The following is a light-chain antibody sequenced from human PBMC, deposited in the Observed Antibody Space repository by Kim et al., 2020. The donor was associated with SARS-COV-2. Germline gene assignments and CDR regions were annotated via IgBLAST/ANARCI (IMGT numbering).Light chain of an antibody. CDR1: QGVGNY. CDR2: AAS. V-gene: IGKV3-11*01. Sequence: SLSPGERATPSCKASQGVGNYLAWYQQKPGQAPRLLIYAASNRATGIPARFSGSGSGTDFTLTISSLEPEDFVLYYCHQRRDWPNTFGQGTKLEI. J-gene: IGKJ2*01. CDR3: HQRRDWPNT.